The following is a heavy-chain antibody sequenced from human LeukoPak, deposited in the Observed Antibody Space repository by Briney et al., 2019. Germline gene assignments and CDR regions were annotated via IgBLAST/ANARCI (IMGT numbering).Heavy chain of an antibody. CDR3: ARLKITASEVAY. D-gene: IGHD2-15*01. V-gene: IGHV4-39*01. CDR2: IYYSGST. J-gene: IGHJ4*02. Sequence: SETLSLTCTVSGGSISSSSYYWGWIRQPPGKGLEWIGSIYYSGSTYYNPSLMSRVTISVDTSKNQFSLKLSSVTAAATAVYYCARLKITASEVAYWGQGTLVTVSS. CDR1: GGSISSSSYY.